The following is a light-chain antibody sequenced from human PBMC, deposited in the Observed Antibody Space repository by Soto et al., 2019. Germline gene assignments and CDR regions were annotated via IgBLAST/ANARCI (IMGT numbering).Light chain of an antibody. CDR2: SSS. Sequence: DIAMTQSPSSLSASACDKVTITCRASQNIGDYLSWYQQRPGKAPTLLIYSSSILHSAASSRFSGGGSGTDFTLTSSGLQPDDFATYYCRQTFSTQISFGGGTTVDIK. J-gene: IGKJ4*02. CDR1: QNIGDY. V-gene: IGKV1-39*01. CDR3: RQTFSTQIS.